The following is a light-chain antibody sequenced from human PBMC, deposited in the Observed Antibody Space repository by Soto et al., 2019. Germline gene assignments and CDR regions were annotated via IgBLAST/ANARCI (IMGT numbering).Light chain of an antibody. CDR1: QRLSSN. V-gene: IGKV3-15*01. CDR3: QQYDNWPWT. J-gene: IGKJ1*01. Sequence: EIVMTQSPATLSVSPGERATLSCRASQRLSSNLAWYQQKPGQAPRLLIYGVSTRATGVPARFSGSGSGTDFTLTISSLQSEDFAVYYCQQYDNWPWTFGQGTKVDIK. CDR2: GVS.